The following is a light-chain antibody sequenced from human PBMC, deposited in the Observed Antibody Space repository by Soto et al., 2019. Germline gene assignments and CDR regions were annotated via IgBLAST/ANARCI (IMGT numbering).Light chain of an antibody. V-gene: IGLV2-14*01. CDR1: SSDVGGYNY. CDR2: EVF. Sequence: QSALTQPASVSGSPGQSITISCTGTSSDVGGYNYVSWYQQHPGKVPKLMIYEVFRRPSGISNRFSGSKSGNTASLTISGLQAEDEADYYCCSYTTTSTYVFGGGTKLIVL. J-gene: IGLJ2*01. CDR3: CSYTTTSTYV.